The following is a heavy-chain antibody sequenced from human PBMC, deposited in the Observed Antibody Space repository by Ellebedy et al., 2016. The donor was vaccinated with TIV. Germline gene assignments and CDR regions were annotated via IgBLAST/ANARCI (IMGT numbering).Heavy chain of an antibody. V-gene: IGHV1-69*13. CDR2: IMLVLNTV. D-gene: IGHD1-26*01. Sequence: SVKVSXXTSGGILSTYAFTWVRQAPGQGLEWMGEIMLVLNTVNYAQKFQGRVTFTADDSATTSYMELANLSSEATAIYFCARDLIAPNGTLLDYWGQGTLVTVSS. CDR3: ARDLIAPNGTLLDY. CDR1: GGILSTYA. J-gene: IGHJ4*02.